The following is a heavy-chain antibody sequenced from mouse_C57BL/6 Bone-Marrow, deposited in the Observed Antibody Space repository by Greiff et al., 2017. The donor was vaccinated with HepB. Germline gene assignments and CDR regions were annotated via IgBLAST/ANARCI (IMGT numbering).Heavy chain of an antibody. CDR1: GFTFSSYA. Sequence: EVKVEESGGGLVKPGGSLKLSCAASGFTFSSYAMSWVRQTPEKRLEWVATISDGGSYTYYPDNVKGRFTISRDNAKNNLYLQMSHLKSEDTAMYYCARDYWGQGTPLTVSS. CDR3: ARDY. J-gene: IGHJ2*01. CDR2: ISDGGSYT. V-gene: IGHV5-4*01.